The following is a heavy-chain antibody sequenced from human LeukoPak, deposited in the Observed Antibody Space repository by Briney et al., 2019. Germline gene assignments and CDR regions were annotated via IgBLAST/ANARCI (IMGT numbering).Heavy chain of an antibody. CDR3: ARSQWKRGHHYYYYMDV. CDR2: ISKSSGSI. CDR1: GFSFSDYY. V-gene: IGHV3-11*04. D-gene: IGHD1-26*01. J-gene: IGHJ6*03. Sequence: PGGSLRLSCATSGFSFSDYYMTWIRQAPGKGLEWVAYISKSSGSIYYADSVKGRFTISRDNAENSLYLQMNSLRADDTAMYYCARSQWKRGHHYYYYMDVWGKGTTVTVSS.